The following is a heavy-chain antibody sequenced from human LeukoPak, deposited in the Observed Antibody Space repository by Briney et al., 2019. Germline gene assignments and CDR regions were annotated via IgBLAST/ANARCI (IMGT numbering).Heavy chain of an antibody. D-gene: IGHD3-10*01. J-gene: IGHJ3*02. CDR2: IYPGDSDT. CDR3: ARPGGSGSYSKHDAFDI. Sequence: GESLKISCKGSGYSFTSYWIGWVRQMPGKGLEWMGMIYPGDSDTRYSPSFQGQVTISADKSISTAYLQWSSLKASDTAMYYCARPGGSGSYSKHDAFDIWGQGTMVTVSS. V-gene: IGHV5-51*01. CDR1: GYSFTSYW.